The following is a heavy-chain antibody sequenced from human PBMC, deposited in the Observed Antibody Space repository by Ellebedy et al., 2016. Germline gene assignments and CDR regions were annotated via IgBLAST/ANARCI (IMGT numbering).Heavy chain of an antibody. V-gene: IGHV3-13*01. CDR3: ARGGYYSGSFSGWRAHPDY. Sequence: GESLKISXAASGFTFSTYDMHWVRHVTGKGLEWVSTIGTASDTFYPDSVKGRFTISRENAKNSLYLQMSSLRAGDTAVYYCARGGYYSGSFSGWRAHPDYWGQGTLVTVSS. D-gene: IGHD3-10*01. CDR1: GFTFSTYD. CDR2: IGTASDT. J-gene: IGHJ4*02.